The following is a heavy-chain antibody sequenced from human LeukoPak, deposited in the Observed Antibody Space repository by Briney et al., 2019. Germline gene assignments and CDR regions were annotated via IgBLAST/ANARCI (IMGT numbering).Heavy chain of an antibody. CDR1: GFPFSSYG. D-gene: IGHD3-3*01. J-gene: IGHJ4*02. CDR2: ISYDGSNK. V-gene: IGHV3-30*18. CDR3: AKDGAATYYDFWSGYYTAGYYFDY. Sequence: GGSLTLSCAASGFPFSSYGMHWVRQAPGKGLEWVAVISYDGSNKYYADSVKGRFTISRDNSKNTLYLKMNSLRAEDTAVYYCAKDGAATYYDFWSGYYTAGYYFDYWGQGTLVTVSS.